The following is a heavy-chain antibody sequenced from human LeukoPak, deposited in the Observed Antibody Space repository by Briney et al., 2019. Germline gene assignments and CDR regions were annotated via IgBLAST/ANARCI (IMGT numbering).Heavy chain of an antibody. CDR3: ARIHSSGWGVGDS. CDR2: IYHSGST. V-gene: IGHV4-4*02. D-gene: IGHD6-19*01. CDR1: GGSISSSNW. Sequence: SETLSLTCAVSGGSISSSNWWSWVRQPPGKGLEWIGEIYHSGSTNYNPSLKSRVTISIDKSENQFSLKLSSVTAADTAVYYCARIHSSGWGVGDSWGQGTLVTVSS. J-gene: IGHJ4*02.